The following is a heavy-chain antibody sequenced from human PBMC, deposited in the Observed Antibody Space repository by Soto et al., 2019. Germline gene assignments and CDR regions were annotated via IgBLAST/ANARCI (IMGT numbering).Heavy chain of an antibody. CDR2: ISYDGSNK. CDR1: GFTFSSYG. J-gene: IGHJ4*02. Sequence: GGSLRLSCAASGFTFSSYGMHWVRQAPGKGLEWVAVISYDGSNKYYADSVKGRFTISRDNSKNTLYLQMNSLRAEDTAVYYCAKDALDYWGQGTLVTVSS. CDR3: AKDALDY. V-gene: IGHV3-30*18.